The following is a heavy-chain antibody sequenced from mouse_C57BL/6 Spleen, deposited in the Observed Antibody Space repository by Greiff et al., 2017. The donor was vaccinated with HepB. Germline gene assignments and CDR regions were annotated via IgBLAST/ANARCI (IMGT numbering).Heavy chain of an antibody. CDR1: GYTFTSYW. Sequence: QVQLQQPGTELVKPGASVKLSCKASGYTFTSYWMHWVKQRPGQGLEWIGNINPSNGGTNYNEKFKSKATLTVDKSSSTAYMQLSSLTSEDSTVYYCARSKGNWAYYFDYWGQGTTLTVSS. J-gene: IGHJ2*01. CDR3: ARSKGNWAYYFDY. CDR2: INPSNGGT. V-gene: IGHV1-53*01. D-gene: IGHD4-1*01.